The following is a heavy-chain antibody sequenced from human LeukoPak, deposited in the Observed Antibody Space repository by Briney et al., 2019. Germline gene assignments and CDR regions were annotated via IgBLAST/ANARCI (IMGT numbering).Heavy chain of an antibody. Sequence: ASVKVSCKASGYTFTSYGISWVRQAPGQGLEWMGWISAYNGNTNYAQKLQGRVTMTTDTSTSTAYMELRSLRSDDTAVYYCARTQNYCSSTSRLGYMDVWGKGTTVTVSS. D-gene: IGHD2-2*01. V-gene: IGHV1-18*01. J-gene: IGHJ6*03. CDR3: ARTQNYCSSTSRLGYMDV. CDR2: ISAYNGNT. CDR1: GYTFTSYG.